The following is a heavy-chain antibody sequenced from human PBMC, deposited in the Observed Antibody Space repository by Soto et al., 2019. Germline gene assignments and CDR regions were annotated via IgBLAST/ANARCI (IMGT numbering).Heavy chain of an antibody. V-gene: IGHV3-23*01. CDR1: GFTFSTCA. J-gene: IGHJ6*02. Sequence: GGSLRLSCAASGFTFSTCAMTWVRQAPGKGLEWVSGISDTGGSTYYADSVKGRFTISRDNSKNTLYLQMNSLKAEDTAVYYCAKDRWYSSGWYNYYGMDVRGQGTTVTVSS. CDR3: AKDRWYSSGWYNYYGMDV. D-gene: IGHD6-19*01. CDR2: ISDTGGST.